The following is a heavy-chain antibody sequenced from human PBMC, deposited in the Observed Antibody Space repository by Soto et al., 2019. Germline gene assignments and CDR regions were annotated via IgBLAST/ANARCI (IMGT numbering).Heavy chain of an antibody. CDR1: GFTFSSYG. V-gene: IGHV3-30*18. CDR2: ISYDGSNK. CDR3: AKDRDSGYDFWFDP. J-gene: IGHJ5*02. D-gene: IGHD5-12*01. Sequence: GGSLRLSCAASGFTFSSYGMHWVRQAPGKGLEWVAVISYDGSNKYYADSVKGRFTISRDNSKNTLYLQMNSLRAEDTAVYYCAKDRDSGYDFWFDPWGQGTLVTVSS.